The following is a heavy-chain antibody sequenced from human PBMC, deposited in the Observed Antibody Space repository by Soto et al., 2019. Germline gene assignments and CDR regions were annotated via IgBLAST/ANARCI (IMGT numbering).Heavy chain of an antibody. CDR3: ARTFVDGMAGFGP. J-gene: IGHJ5*02. CDR2: ISSGGTYT. V-gene: IGHV3-74*01. D-gene: IGHD2-15*01. Sequence: GGSLRLSCAASGFTLSTYWMHWVRQVPGKGLVWVSRISSGGTYTNYADSVKGRFTISRGSARNTLFLQMNYLTGEDTAVYYCARTFVDGMAGFGPWGQGTLVTVSS. CDR1: GFTLSTYW.